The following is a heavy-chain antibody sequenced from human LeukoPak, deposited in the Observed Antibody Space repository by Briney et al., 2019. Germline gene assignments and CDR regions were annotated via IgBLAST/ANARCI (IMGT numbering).Heavy chain of an antibody. D-gene: IGHD3-10*01. CDR2: ISSSSSYI. J-gene: IGHJ4*02. Sequence: GGSLRLSCAASGFTFSSYSMNWVRQAPGKGLEWVSSISSSSSYIYYADSVKGRFTISRDNAKNSLYLQMNSLRAEDTAVYYCARDPSKSDGSGSYYSDYWGQGTLVTVSS. CDR1: GFTFSSYS. V-gene: IGHV3-21*01. CDR3: ARDPSKSDGSGSYYSDY.